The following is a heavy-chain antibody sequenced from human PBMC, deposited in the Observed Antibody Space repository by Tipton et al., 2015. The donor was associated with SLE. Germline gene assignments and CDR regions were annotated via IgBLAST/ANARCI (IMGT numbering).Heavy chain of an antibody. D-gene: IGHD6-13*01. J-gene: IGHJ6*04. Sequence: TLSLTCAVSGYSISSSSYYWGWIRQPPGKGLEWIGNIYYSGSTYYNPSLKSRVTISVDTSKNLFSLKLSSVTAADTAVYYCARVYSSSHPDVWGKGTTVTVSS. CDR1: GYSISSSSYY. CDR2: IYYSGST. CDR3: ARVYSSSHPDV. V-gene: IGHV4-39*07.